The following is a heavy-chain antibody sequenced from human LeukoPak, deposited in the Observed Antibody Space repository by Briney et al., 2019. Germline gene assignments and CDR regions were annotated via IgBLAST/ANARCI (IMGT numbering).Heavy chain of an antibody. CDR3: AKGSDYSNYVPDY. Sequence: GRSLRLSCAASGFTFDDYAMHWVRQAPGKGLEWVSGISWNSGSIGYADSVKGRFTISRDNAKSSLYPQMNSLRAEDTALYYCAKGSDYSNYVPDYWGQGTLVTVSS. J-gene: IGHJ4*02. D-gene: IGHD4-11*01. CDR2: ISWNSGSI. CDR1: GFTFDDYA. V-gene: IGHV3-9*01.